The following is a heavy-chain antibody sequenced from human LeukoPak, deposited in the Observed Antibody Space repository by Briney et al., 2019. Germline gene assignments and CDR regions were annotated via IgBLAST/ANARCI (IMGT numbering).Heavy chain of an antibody. CDR3: ARDSSPYCGDDCYFDAFDL. CDR1: EFTFGSYW. Sequence: GGSLRLSCAASEFTFGSYWMTWVRQAPGKGLEWVANINRDGSKNHFVDSVKGRFTISRDNAKNFLYLQMNSLRAEDTAVYFCARDSSPYCGDDCYFDAFDLWGQGTMVTVSS. J-gene: IGHJ3*01. D-gene: IGHD2-21*02. CDR2: INRDGSKN. V-gene: IGHV3-7*03.